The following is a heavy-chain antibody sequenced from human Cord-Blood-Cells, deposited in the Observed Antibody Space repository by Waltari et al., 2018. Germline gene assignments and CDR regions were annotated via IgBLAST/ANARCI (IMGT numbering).Heavy chain of an antibody. CDR3: ARDRDSSNWFDP. V-gene: IGHV3-30*04. Sequence: QVQLVESGGGVVQPGRSLRLSCAASGFTFSSYAMHWVRQAPGKGLEWVAVISYEGRNKYYADSVKGRFTISRDNSKNTLYLQMNSLRAEDTAVYYCARDRDSSNWFDPWGQGTLVTVSS. J-gene: IGHJ5*02. CDR2: ISYEGRNK. CDR1: GFTFSSYA. D-gene: IGHD6-13*01.